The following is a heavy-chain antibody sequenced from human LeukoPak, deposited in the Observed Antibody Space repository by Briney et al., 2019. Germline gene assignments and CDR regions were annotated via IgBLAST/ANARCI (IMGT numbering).Heavy chain of an antibody. V-gene: IGHV1-2*02. CDR1: GYTFTAYY. CDR2: INPDSGGT. Sequence: ASVKVSFTASGYTFTAYYMHWVRQAPGQGLEWMGWINPDSGGTNYAQKFQGRVTMTRDTSISTAYMELSRLRSDDTAVYYCARPISGSYGGFDYWGQGTLVTVSS. CDR3: ARPISGSYGGFDY. J-gene: IGHJ4*02. D-gene: IGHD1-26*01.